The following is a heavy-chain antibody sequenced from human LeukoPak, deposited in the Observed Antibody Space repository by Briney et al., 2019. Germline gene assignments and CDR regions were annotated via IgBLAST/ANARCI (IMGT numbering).Heavy chain of an antibody. J-gene: IGHJ4*02. CDR2: IYHSGST. CDR1: GYSISSGYY. D-gene: IGHD3-16*02. Sequence: SETLSLTCTVSGYSISSGYYWGWIRQPPGKGLEWIGSIYHSGSTYYNPSLKSRVTISVDTSKNQFSPKLSSVTAADTAVYYCARGLHDYVWGSYRYTPSGFDYWGQGTLVTVSS. CDR3: ARGLHDYVWGSYRYTPSGFDY. V-gene: IGHV4-38-2*02.